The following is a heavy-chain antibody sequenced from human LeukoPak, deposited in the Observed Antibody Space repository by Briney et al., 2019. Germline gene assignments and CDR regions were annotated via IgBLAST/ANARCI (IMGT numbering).Heavy chain of an antibody. CDR1: GFTFSSYG. CDR2: IRYDGSNK. J-gene: IGHJ4*02. Sequence: GGSLRLSCAASGFTFSSYGMHWVRQAPGKGLEWVAFIRYDGSNKYYADSVKGRFTISRDNSKNTLYLQMNNLRAEDTAVYYCAKGLAATESYWGQGTLVTVSS. CDR3: AKGLAATESY. V-gene: IGHV3-30*02. D-gene: IGHD6-13*01.